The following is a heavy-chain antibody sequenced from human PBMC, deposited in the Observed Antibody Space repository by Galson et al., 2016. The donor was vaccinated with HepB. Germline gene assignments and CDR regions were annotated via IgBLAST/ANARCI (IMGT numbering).Heavy chain of an antibody. CDR1: GFTFSDYN. CDR3: TREGFRFSVVKVWDGFDT. CDR2: ISRDSSTK. Sequence: SLRLSCAASGFTFSDYNMNWVRQAPGKGLEWVSYISRDSSTKFYADSVKGRFITARDNARYSLSLHMSNLRDEDTAVYYCTREGFRFSVVKVWDGFDTWGQGTKVTVSS. J-gene: IGHJ3*02. V-gene: IGHV3-48*02. D-gene: IGHD2-15*01.